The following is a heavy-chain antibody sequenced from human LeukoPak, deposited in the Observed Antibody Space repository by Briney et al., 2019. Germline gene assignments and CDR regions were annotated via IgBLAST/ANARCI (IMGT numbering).Heavy chain of an antibody. J-gene: IGHJ4*02. CDR2: IIPIFGTA. Sequence: ASVKVSCKASGGTFSSYAISWVRQAPGQGLEWMGGIIPIFGTANYAQKFQGRVTITADESTSTAYMELSSLRSEDTAVYYCARGDLGYCSSTSCPNFDYWGQGTLVTVSS. V-gene: IGHV1-69*13. CDR1: GGTFSSYA. D-gene: IGHD2-2*01. CDR3: ARGDLGYCSSTSCPNFDY.